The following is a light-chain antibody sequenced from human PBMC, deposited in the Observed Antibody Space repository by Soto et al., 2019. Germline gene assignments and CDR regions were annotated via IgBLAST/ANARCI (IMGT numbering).Light chain of an antibody. CDR3: QQYDKLPLT. CDR1: QDISNY. Sequence: DIQMTQSPSSLSASVGDRVTITCQASQDISNYLNWYQQKPGKAPKLLIYDTSNLETGAPSRFSGGGSVTDFTFTISSLQPEDFATYICQQYDKLPLTFGGGTKVEIK. CDR2: DTS. V-gene: IGKV1-33*01. J-gene: IGKJ4*01.